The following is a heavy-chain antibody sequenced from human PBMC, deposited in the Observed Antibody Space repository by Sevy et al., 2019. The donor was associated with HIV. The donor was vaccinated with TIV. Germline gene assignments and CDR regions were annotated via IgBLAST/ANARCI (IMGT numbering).Heavy chain of an antibody. CDR1: GYSFTSYW. D-gene: IGHD3-10*01. Sequence: GESLKISCKGSGYSFTSYWIGWVRQMPGKGPEWMGIIYPGDSDTRYSPSFQGQVTISADKSISTAYLQWSSLKASDTAMYYCARLPSYYYGSGTHYYYYGMDVWGQGTTVTVSS. CDR3: ARLPSYYYGSGTHYYYYGMDV. CDR2: IYPGDSDT. V-gene: IGHV5-51*01. J-gene: IGHJ6*02.